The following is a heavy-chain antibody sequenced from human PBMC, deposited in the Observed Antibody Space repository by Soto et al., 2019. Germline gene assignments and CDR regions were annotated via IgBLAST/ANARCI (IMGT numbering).Heavy chain of an antibody. D-gene: IGHD1-26*01. CDR1: GGSVSSGGYY. CDR3: ASQRGSPFYFDY. CDR2: IYDSGTT. J-gene: IGHJ4*02. V-gene: IGHV4-31*03. Sequence: PSETLSLTCTVSGGSVSSGGYYWSWIRQHPGKGLEWIGYIYDSGTTYYNPSLKSRVTISGDTSKNQFSLRLSSVTVADTAVYCCASQRGSPFYFDYWGQGSLVTVSS.